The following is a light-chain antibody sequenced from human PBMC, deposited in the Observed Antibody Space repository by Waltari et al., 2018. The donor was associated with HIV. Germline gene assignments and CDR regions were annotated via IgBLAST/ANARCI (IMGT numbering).Light chain of an antibody. CDR3: SSYAGINNLI. J-gene: IGLJ2*01. CDR2: EVS. CDR1: SSDVGGYNY. Sequence: QSALTQPPSASGSPGQSVTISCTGTSSDVGGYNYVSWYQHHPGKAPKLMIYEVSERPSGVPVRFSGSRSGNTASLTVSGLQAEDEADYFCSSYAGINNLIFGGGTKLTVL. V-gene: IGLV2-8*01.